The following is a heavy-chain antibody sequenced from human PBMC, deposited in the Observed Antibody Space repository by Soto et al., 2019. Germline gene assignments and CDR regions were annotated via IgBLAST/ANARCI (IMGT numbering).Heavy chain of an antibody. CDR1: GGDFKNYG. Sequence: QVQLVQSGAEVKKPGSSVKVSCKTSGGDFKNYGVSWVRQAPGQGLEWMGGIVPVFGSAKYGQIFQGRVTITADDLTITTFMELSGLKPEDTAIYYCAREIAATGFHFWGQGTLVIVSS. CDR2: IVPVFGSA. D-gene: IGHD3-9*01. J-gene: IGHJ4*02. V-gene: IGHV1-69*12. CDR3: AREIAATGFHF.